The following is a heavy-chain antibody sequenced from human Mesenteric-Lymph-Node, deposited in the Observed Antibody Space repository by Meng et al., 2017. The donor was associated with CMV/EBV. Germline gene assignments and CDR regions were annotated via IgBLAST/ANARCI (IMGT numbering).Heavy chain of an antibody. CDR2: MHYSGSS. CDR3: ARDRYDFWSGPIRLYYYFDY. Sequence: SETLSLTCTVSGGSISSSAYFWGWSRQPPGEGLEWIGNMHYSGSSYYNPSLKSRVTISVDTSKNQFSLRLSSVTAADTAVYYCARDRYDFWSGPIRLYYYFDYWGQGTLVTVSS. D-gene: IGHD3-3*01. CDR1: GGSISSSAYF. V-gene: IGHV4-39*07. J-gene: IGHJ4*02.